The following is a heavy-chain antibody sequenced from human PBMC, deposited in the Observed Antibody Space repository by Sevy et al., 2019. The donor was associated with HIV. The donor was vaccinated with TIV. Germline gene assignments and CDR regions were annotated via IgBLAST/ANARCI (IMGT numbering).Heavy chain of an antibody. Sequence: SETLSLTCTVSGGSISSGDYYWSWIRQPPGKGLEWIGYIYYSGSTYYNPSLKSRVSTSVDTSKNQFSLKLSSVTAADTAVYYCARTHSGSWYYFDYWGQGTLVTVSS. CDR3: ARTHSGSWYYFDY. CDR2: IYYSGST. J-gene: IGHJ4*02. CDR1: GGSISSGDYY. D-gene: IGHD6-13*01. V-gene: IGHV4-30-4*01.